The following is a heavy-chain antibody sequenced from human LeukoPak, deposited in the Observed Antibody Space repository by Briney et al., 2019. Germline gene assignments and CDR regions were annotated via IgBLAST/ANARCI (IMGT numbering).Heavy chain of an antibody. D-gene: IGHD5/OR15-5a*01. J-gene: IGHJ6*03. CDR2: IYSSGST. CDR1: GGSISSYY. V-gene: IGHV4-4*07. CDR3: ARYSVSTYSYYYMDL. Sequence: SETLSLTYSVSGGSISSYYWSWIRQPAGKGLEWIGRIYSSGSTNYNPSLKSRVTMSVDTSKNQFSLKLTSVTAADTAVYYCARYSVSTYSYYYMDLWGKGTTVTVSS.